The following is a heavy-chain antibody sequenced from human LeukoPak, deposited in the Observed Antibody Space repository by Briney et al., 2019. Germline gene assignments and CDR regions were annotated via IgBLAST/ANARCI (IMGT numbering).Heavy chain of an antibody. CDR1: GGSFSGYY. Sequence: SETLSLTCAVYGGSFSGYYWSWIRQPPGKGLEWIGEINHSGSTNYNPSLKSRVTISVDTSKNQFSLKLSSVTAADTAVYYCARGGFGGIAARQRSPFDYWGQGTLVTVSS. D-gene: IGHD6-6*01. J-gene: IGHJ4*02. CDR3: ARGGFGGIAARQRSPFDY. CDR2: INHSGST. V-gene: IGHV4-34*01.